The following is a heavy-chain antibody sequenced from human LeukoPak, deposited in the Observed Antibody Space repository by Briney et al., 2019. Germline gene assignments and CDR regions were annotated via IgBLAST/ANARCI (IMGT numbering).Heavy chain of an antibody. J-gene: IGHJ4*02. D-gene: IGHD5-18*01. CDR3: ARDREAVDTAMVPGY. Sequence: ASVKVSCKASGYTFTDYYMHWVRQAPGQGLEWMGWINPNSGGTNYAQKFQGRVTMTRDTSISTAYMELSRLRSDDTAVYYCARDREAVDTAMVPGYWGQGTLVTVSS. CDR1: GYTFTDYY. CDR2: INPNSGGT. V-gene: IGHV1-2*02.